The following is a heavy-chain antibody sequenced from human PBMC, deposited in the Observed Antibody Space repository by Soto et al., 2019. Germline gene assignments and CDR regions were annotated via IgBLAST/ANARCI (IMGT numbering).Heavy chain of an antibody. CDR2: ISAHNGNT. CDR1: GYIFTTYG. Sequence: QVHLVQSGAEVKKPGASVKVSCKGSGYIFTTYGITWVRQAPGQGLEWMGWISAHNGNTNYAQKLQGRVTVTRDTSTNPAYMELRNMRSDDTAVYYCARGRYGDYWGQGALVTVSS. D-gene: IGHD1-1*01. J-gene: IGHJ4*02. V-gene: IGHV1-18*01. CDR3: ARGRYGDY.